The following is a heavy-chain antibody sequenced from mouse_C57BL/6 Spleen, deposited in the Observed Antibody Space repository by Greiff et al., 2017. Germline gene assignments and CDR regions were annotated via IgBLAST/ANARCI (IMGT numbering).Heavy chain of an antibody. Sequence: DVQLQESEGGLVQPGSSMKLSCTASGFTFSDYYMAWVRQVPEQGLDWVGNINSDGSSTYYLDSLKSRFIISRDNATNILYLQMSSLTSEDTSTYYCARGDDGYYVDYWGQGTTLTVSS. J-gene: IGHJ2*01. CDR2: INSDGSST. CDR3: ARGDDGYYVDY. V-gene: IGHV5-16*01. D-gene: IGHD2-3*01. CDR1: GFTFSDYY.